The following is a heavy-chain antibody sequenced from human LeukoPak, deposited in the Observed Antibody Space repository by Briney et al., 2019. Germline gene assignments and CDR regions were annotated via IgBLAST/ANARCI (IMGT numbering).Heavy chain of an antibody. D-gene: IGHD5-18*01. CDR1: GGSISSGSYY. CDR3: ARGGYSYGHDYYYMAV. CDR2: IHNSGST. V-gene: IGHV4-61*02. Sequence: SETLSLTCTVSGGSISSGSYYWNWIRQPAGKGLEWIGRIHNSGSTNYNPSLKSRVTISVDTSKNQFSLKLSSVTAADTAVYYCARGGYSYGHDYYYMAVWGKGTMVTISS. J-gene: IGHJ6*03.